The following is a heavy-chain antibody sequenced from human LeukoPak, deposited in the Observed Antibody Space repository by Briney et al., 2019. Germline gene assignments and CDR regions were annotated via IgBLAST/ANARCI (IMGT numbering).Heavy chain of an antibody. J-gene: IGHJ3*02. D-gene: IGHD2-2*01. Sequence: GASVKVSCKASGGTFSSYAISWVRQAPGQGLEWMGGIIPIFGTANYAQKFQGRVTITTDESTSTAYMELSSLRSEDTAVYYCARPVVPAANGPVAMVAFDIWGQGTMVTVSS. V-gene: IGHV1-69*05. CDR1: GGTFSSYA. CDR2: IIPIFGTA. CDR3: ARPVVPAANGPVAMVAFDI.